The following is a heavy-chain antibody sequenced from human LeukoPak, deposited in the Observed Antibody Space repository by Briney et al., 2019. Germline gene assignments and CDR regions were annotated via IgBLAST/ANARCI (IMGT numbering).Heavy chain of an antibody. CDR1: GFTFSDYS. D-gene: IGHD1-26*01. Sequence: GGSLRLSCAASGFTFSDYSMNWVRQAPGQGLDWVSSISSRSAYISYADSVKGRFTISRDNAKNSLYLEMNSLRAEDTAVYFCVRDRSGSYPYYFDFRGQGTLVTASS. V-gene: IGHV3-21*01. J-gene: IGHJ4*02. CDR2: ISSRSAYI. CDR3: VRDRSGSYPYYFDF.